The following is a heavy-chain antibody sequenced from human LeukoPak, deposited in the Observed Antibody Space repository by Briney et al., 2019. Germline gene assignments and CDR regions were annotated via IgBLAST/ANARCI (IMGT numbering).Heavy chain of an antibody. J-gene: IGHJ6*02. CDR2: INHSGST. V-gene: IGHV4-34*01. Sequence: SETLSLTCAVYGGSFSGYYWSWIRQPLGKGLEWIGEINHSGSTNYNPSLKSRVTISVDTSKNQFSLKLSSVTAADTAVYYCARAHSLLEWFIPNYGMDVWGQGTTVTVSS. CDR1: GGSFSGYY. CDR3: ARAHSLLEWFIPNYGMDV. D-gene: IGHD3-3*01.